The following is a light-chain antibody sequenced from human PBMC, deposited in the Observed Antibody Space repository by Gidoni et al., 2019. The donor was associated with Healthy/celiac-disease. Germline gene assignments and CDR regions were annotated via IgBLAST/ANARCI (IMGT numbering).Light chain of an antibody. CDR2: AAS. J-gene: IGKJ3*01. V-gene: IGKV1-39*01. Sequence: DIQMTQSPSSLSASVGDRVTITCRASQSISSYLNWYQQKPGKAPKLLLYAASSLQSGVPSRFSGSGSGTDFTLPISSLQPEDFATYYCHQSYSTPRWTFGPGTKVDIK. CDR1: QSISSY. CDR3: HQSYSTPRWT.